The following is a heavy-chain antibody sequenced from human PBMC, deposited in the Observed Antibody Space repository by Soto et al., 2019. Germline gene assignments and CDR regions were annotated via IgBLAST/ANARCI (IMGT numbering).Heavy chain of an antibody. CDR3: AALVKGLVDGMDV. J-gene: IGHJ6*02. D-gene: IGHD1-26*01. CDR2: IVVGSGNT. Sequence: SVKVSCKASGFTFTSSAVQWVRQARGQRLEWIGWIVVGSGNTNYAQKFQERATITRDMSTSTAYMELSSLRSEDTAVYYCAALVKGLVDGMDVWGQGTTVTVSS. V-gene: IGHV1-58*01. CDR1: GFTFTSSA.